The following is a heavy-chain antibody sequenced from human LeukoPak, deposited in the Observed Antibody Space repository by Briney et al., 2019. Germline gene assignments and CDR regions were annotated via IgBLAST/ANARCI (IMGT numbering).Heavy chain of an antibody. CDR1: GYTFTGYY. J-gene: IGHJ5*02. CDR3: ARDNYTVFYACDNLFDP. CDR2: INPNSGGT. D-gene: IGHD3-3*01. Sequence: ASVKVSCKASGYTFTGYYMHWVRQAPGQGLEWMGWINPNSGGTNYAQKFQGRVTMTRDTSISTAYMELSRLRPDDTAVYYCARDNYTVFYACDNLFDPWGQGTLVTVSS. V-gene: IGHV1-2*02.